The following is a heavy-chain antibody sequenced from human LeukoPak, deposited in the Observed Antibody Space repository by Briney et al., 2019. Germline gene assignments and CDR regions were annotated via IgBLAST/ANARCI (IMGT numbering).Heavy chain of an antibody. CDR3: ARDRPGYNWNDGPHYFDY. CDR2: IYYSGST. J-gene: IGHJ4*02. V-gene: IGHV4-39*07. D-gene: IGHD1-1*01. Sequence: KPSETLSLTCTVSGGSISSSSYYWGWIRQPPGKGLEWIGSIYYSGSTYYNPSLKSRVTISVDTSKNQFSLKLSSVTAADTAVYYCARDRPGYNWNDGPHYFDYWGQGTLVTVSS. CDR1: GGSISSSSYY.